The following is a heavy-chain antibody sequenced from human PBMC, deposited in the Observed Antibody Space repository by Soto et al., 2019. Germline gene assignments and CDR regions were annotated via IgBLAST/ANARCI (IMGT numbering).Heavy chain of an antibody. V-gene: IGHV4-30-4*01. J-gene: IGHJ4*02. CDR1: GGSISSGDYY. CDR2: VHYSGST. Sequence: PSETLSLTCTVSGGSISSGDYYWSWIRQPPGKGLEWIGHVHYSGSTYHNSSLKSRVTISVDTSKNQFSLKLSSVTAADTAVYYCARGDYADSSSWYYYFDYWGQGTLVTVSS. D-gene: IGHD6-13*01. CDR3: ARGDYADSSSWYYYFDY.